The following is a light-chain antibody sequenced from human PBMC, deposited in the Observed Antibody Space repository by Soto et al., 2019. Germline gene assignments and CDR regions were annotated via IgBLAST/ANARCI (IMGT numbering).Light chain of an antibody. Sequence: IHLTQSPSLLSASXGDRVTLNCRGSEGISSYLAWYQQKPGXAPKLMXYQASTLQRGAPPRFSGSGSATEFTRTISSLQPEDFATYYRQQLNSYPLTFGPGTKVDIK. CDR3: QQLNSYPLT. CDR1: EGISSY. CDR2: QAS. J-gene: IGKJ3*01. V-gene: IGKV1-9*01.